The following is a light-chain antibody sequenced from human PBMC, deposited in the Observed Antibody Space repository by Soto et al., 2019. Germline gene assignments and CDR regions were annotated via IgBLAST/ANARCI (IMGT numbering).Light chain of an antibody. CDR2: EVT. Sequence: QSALTQPASVSGSPGQKISISCIGTSGNIGGQNSVSWYQKYPGKAPKLIIYEVTKRPSGISNRFSGSKSANTASLTISGLQADDEASYYCASNTPTWVFGGGTKLTVL. CDR1: SGNIGGQNS. V-gene: IGLV2-14*03. J-gene: IGLJ3*02. CDR3: ASNTPTWV.